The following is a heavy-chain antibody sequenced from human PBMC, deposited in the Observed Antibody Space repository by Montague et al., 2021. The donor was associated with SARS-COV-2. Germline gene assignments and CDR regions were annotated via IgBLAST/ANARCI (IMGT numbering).Heavy chain of an antibody. CDR2: MRDEGGNT. V-gene: IGHV3-33*08. D-gene: IGHD6-13*01. Sequence: SLRLSCAASGFTFRNSAMHWVRQAPDKGLEWVAIMRDEGGNTYYADSVKGRFTISRDNSKNTLYLQMNSLRVEDSAAYCCVRDGDSTTWRMDVWGQGTTVTVSS. CDR3: VRDGDSTTWRMDV. CDR1: GFTFRNSA. J-gene: IGHJ6*02.